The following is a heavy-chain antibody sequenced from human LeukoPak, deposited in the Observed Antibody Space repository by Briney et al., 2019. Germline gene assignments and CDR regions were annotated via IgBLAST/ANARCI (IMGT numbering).Heavy chain of an antibody. CDR1: GFTFSSCG. CDR3: ARHAVIVVAPSYFDY. D-gene: IGHD3-22*01. J-gene: IGHJ4*02. Sequence: GGSLRLSCAASGFTFSSCGFHWVRQAPGKGLEWVAFIRYDGSNKYYADSVKGRFTISRDNFKNTLYLQMNSLRAEDTAVYYCARHAVIVVAPSYFDYWGQGTLVTVSS. CDR2: IRYDGSNK. V-gene: IGHV3-30*02.